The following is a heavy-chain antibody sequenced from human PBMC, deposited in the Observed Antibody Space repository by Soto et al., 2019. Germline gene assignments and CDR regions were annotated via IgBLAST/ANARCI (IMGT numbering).Heavy chain of an antibody. CDR2: IYDSGST. V-gene: IGHV4-31*03. CDR1: GASISSGDYY. CDR3: ASIYDSSGYYYGNNWFDP. Sequence: SETLSLTCSASGASISSGDYYWSWIRQHPGKGLEWIGYIYDSGSTYYNPSLKSRVTISVDTSKNQFSLKLSSVTAADTAVYYCASIYDSSGYYYGNNWFDPWGQGTLVTVS. D-gene: IGHD3-22*01. J-gene: IGHJ5*02.